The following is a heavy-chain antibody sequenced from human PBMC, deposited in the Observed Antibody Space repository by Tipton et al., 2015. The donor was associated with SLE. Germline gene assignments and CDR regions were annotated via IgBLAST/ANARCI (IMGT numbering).Heavy chain of an antibody. CDR3: AGEPDY. CDR2: ISYSGST. V-gene: IGHV4-61*08. J-gene: IGHJ4*02. CDR1: GGSISSDDYY. Sequence: TLSLTCTVSGGSISSDDYYWTWIRQHPGKGLEWIGHISYSGSTNYNPSLKSRVTISVDTSKNQFSLKLSSVTAADTAVYYCAGEPDYWGQGTLVTVSS.